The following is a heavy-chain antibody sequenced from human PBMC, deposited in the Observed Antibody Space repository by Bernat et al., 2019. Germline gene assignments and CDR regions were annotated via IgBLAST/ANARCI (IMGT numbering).Heavy chain of an antibody. J-gene: IGHJ4*02. CDR2: ISYDGSNK. V-gene: IGHV3-30*18. CDR3: AKGVEVDY. CDR1: GFTFSSYG. Sequence: QVQLVESGGGVVQPGRSLRLSCAASGFTFSSYGMHWVRQAPGKGLEWVAVISYDGSNKYYADSVKGRFTISRDNSKNTLYLQMNSLRAEDTAVYYFAKGVEVDYWGQGTLVTVSS.